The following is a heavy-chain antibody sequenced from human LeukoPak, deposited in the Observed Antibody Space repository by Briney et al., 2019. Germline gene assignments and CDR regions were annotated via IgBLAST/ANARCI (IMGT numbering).Heavy chain of an antibody. CDR3: AKDLNYYGSGRGVFDY. CDR2: ISYDGSNK. J-gene: IGHJ4*02. D-gene: IGHD3-10*01. V-gene: IGHV3-30*18. CDR1: GFTFSSYG. Sequence: PGRSLRLSCAASGFTFSSYGMYWVRQAPGKGLEWVAVISYDGSNKYYADSVKGRFTISRDNSKNTLYLQMNSLRAEDTAVYYCAKDLNYYGSGRGVFDYWGQGTLVTVSS.